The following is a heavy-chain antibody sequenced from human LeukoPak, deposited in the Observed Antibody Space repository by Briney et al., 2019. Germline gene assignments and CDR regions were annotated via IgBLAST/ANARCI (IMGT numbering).Heavy chain of an antibody. CDR3: ASEVAYDYVWGSYRYGGFDY. D-gene: IGHD3-16*02. CDR2: IYYSGST. J-gene: IGHJ4*02. Sequence: SSETLSLTCTVSGGSISSSSYYWGWIRQPPGKGLEWIGSIYYSGSTYYNPSLKSRVTISVDTSKNQFSLKLSSVTAADTAVYYCASEVAYDYVWGSYRYGGFDYWGQGTLVTVSS. CDR1: GGSISSSSYY. V-gene: IGHV4-39*01.